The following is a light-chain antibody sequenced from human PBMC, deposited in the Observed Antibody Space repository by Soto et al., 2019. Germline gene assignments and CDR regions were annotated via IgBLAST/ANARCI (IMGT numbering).Light chain of an antibody. J-gene: IGLJ2*01. V-gene: IGLV1-44*01. CDR2: SNN. CDR3: AAWDDSLNGVV. CDR1: SSNIGSYT. Sequence: QSVLTQPPSASGTPGQRVTISCSGGSSNIGSYTVNWYQQVPRTAPKLLIYSNNQRPSGVPDRFSGSKSGTSVSLAISGLQSEDEADYYCAAWDDSLNGVVLGGGTQLTVL.